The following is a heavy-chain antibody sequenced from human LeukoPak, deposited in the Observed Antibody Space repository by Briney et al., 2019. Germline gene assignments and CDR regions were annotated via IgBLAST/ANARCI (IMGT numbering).Heavy chain of an antibody. V-gene: IGHV1-69*06. CDR2: IIPIFGAA. J-gene: IGHJ5*02. CDR3: ARGAGYSSGWSRFDP. CDR1: GGTFSSYA. D-gene: IGHD6-19*01. Sequence: SVKVSCKASGGTFSSYAISWVRQAPGQGLEWMGGIIPIFGAANYAQKFQGRVTITADKSTSTAYMELSSLRSEDTAVYYCARGAGYSSGWSRFDPWGQGTLVTVSS.